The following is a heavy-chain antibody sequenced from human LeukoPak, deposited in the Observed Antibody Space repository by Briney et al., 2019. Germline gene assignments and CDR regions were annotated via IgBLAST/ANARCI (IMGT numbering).Heavy chain of an antibody. V-gene: IGHV3-23*01. CDR1: GFTFSSHA. Sequence: GGSLRLSCAASGFTFSSHAMGWVRQAPGKGLEWVSAIRGSGGSTYYADSVKGRFTISRDNSKNTLYLEMNSLSDEDTALYYCARGHGVVAFHYFDYWGQGTLVTVSS. D-gene: IGHD3-3*01. CDR2: IRGSGGST. J-gene: IGHJ4*02. CDR3: ARGHGVVAFHYFDY.